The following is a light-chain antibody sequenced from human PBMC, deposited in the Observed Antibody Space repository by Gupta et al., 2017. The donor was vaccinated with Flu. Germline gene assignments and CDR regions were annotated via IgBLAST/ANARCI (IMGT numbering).Light chain of an antibody. CDR2: DNS. CDR3: QSYDSSLSGFYV. J-gene: IGLJ1*01. CDR1: RSSIGAVDD. V-gene: IGLV1-40*01. Sequence: IAGTGRRSSIGAVDDENRYQPLPGTPPNLLLCDNSNRPCGVPARGSASKSGTSASLVITGLQAEEEAAYYCQSYDSSLSGFYVFGTGTKVTVL.